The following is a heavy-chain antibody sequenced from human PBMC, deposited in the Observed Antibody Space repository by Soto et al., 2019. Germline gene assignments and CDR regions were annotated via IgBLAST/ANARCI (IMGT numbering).Heavy chain of an antibody. J-gene: IGHJ6*03. Sequence: QVQLQESGPGLVRPSETLSLTCDVSGGTMSGFCWSCIRQSPGKGLAWIGHVYYSGATDYNPSLKCRVTISEDTSRGQFSLQLNSVSAADTAVSYCARGATAARRPGFYFFYMDVWGKGTTV. CDR3: ARGATAARRPGFYFFYMDV. CDR1: GGTMSGFC. V-gene: IGHV4-59*01. CDR2: VYYSGAT. D-gene: IGHD6-6*01.